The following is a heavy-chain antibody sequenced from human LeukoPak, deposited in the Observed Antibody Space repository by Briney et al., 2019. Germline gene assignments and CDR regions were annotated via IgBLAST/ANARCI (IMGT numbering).Heavy chain of an antibody. Sequence: GGSLRLSCAASGFTFSSYAMSWVRQAPGKGLEWVSTISGSGGSTYYADSVKGRFTISRDNSKNTLYLQMNSLRAEDTAVYYYARSIAAAGTFYYYYYYYMDVWGKGTTVTVSS. CDR3: ARSIAAAGTFYYYYYYYMDV. CDR2: ISGSGGST. CDR1: GFTFSSYA. D-gene: IGHD6-13*01. V-gene: IGHV3-23*01. J-gene: IGHJ6*03.